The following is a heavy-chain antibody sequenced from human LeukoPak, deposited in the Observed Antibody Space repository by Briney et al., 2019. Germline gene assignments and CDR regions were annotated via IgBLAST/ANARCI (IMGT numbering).Heavy chain of an antibody. J-gene: IGHJ4*02. V-gene: IGHV4-39*07. Sequence: PSETLSLTCTVSGGFITSNSDWWGWIRQPPGKGLEWIGSVYYDGGTHYNPSLKSRVTISVETSKNQFSLQLNSVTPEDTAVYYCARAVDGVDYWGQGTLVTVSS. CDR1: GGFITSNSDW. CDR3: ARAVDGVDY. D-gene: IGHD3-16*01. CDR2: VYYDGGT.